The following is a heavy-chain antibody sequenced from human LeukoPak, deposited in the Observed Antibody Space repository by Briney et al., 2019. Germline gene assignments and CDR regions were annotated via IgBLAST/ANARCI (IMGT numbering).Heavy chain of an antibody. J-gene: IGHJ3*02. CDR3: AKDITYGYHAFDI. V-gene: IGHV3-48*04. CDR2: ISSSSSTI. Sequence: PGGSLRLSCAASGFTFSSYSMNWVRQAPGKGLEWVSYISSSSSTIYYADSVKGRFTISRDNAKNSLYLQMNSLRAEDTAVYYCAKDITYGYHAFDIWGQGTMVTVSS. CDR1: GFTFSSYS. D-gene: IGHD5-18*01.